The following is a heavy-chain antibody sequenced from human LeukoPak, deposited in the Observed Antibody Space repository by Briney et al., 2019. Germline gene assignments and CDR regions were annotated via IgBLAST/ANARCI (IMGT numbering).Heavy chain of an antibody. J-gene: IGHJ4*02. CDR1: GFTFSSYA. CDR3: AAQTDSGYYLDY. Sequence: GGSLRLSCAASGFTFSSYAMSWVRQAPGKGLEWVSAISGSGGSTYYADSVKGRFTISRDNSKNTLYLQMNSLRAEDTAVYYCAAQTDSGYYLDYWGQGTLVTVSS. D-gene: IGHD3-22*01. V-gene: IGHV3-23*01. CDR2: ISGSGGST.